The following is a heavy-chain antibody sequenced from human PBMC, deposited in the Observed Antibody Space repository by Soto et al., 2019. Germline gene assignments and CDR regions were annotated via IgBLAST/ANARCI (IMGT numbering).Heavy chain of an antibody. V-gene: IGHV5-10-1*01. CDR1: TDSFSSSW. CDR2: IDPSGSYT. CDR3: ARNTSQRYGFWSGSRETKGDYGMDV. D-gene: IGHD3-3*01. J-gene: IGHJ6*02. Sequence: RGESLKISCKGSTDSFSSSWINWVRQTPGKGLEWMGRIDPSGSYTNYNPSFEGHVTISVDKSITTAFLQWSSLKASDTAMYYCARNTSQRYGFWSGSRETKGDYGMDVWGQGTTVTVSS.